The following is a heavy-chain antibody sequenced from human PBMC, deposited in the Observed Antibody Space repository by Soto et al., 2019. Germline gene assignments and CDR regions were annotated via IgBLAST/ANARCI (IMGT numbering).Heavy chain of an antibody. CDR1: GGTFSSYA. CDR3: ARIPDTHFFYGMDV. V-gene: IGHV1-69*12. J-gene: IGHJ6*02. Sequence: QVQLVQSGAEVKKPGSSVKVSCKASGGTFSSYAISWVRQAPGQGLEWMGGIIPIFGTANYAQKFQGRVTITADESTITADMELSSLRSEDPGVYLCARIPDTHFFYGMDVWGPGTTVTVSS. CDR2: IIPIFGTA.